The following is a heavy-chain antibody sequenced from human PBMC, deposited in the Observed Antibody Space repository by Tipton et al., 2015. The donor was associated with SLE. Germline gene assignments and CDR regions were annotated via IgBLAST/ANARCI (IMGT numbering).Heavy chain of an antibody. Sequence: TLSHTCTVSGGSISSGGYYWSWIRQHPEKGLEWIGYIYYSGSTYYNPSLKSRLTISVDTSKNQFSLKLSSVTAADTAVYYCASSHGYYFDYWGQGTLVTVSS. J-gene: IGHJ4*02. CDR3: ASSHGYYFDY. CDR2: IYYSGST. V-gene: IGHV4-31*03. CDR1: GGSISSGGYY.